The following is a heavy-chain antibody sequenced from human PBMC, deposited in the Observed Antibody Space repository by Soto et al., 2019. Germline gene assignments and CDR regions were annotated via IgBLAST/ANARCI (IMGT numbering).Heavy chain of an antibody. CDR1: GGSFKSGSYS. CDR2: VYHTGRT. Sequence: QVQLQESGPGLVKPSETLSLTCTVSGGSFKSGSYSWSWIRQPPGKGLEWIGYVYHTGRTSYNPSHKSRVSISMDTSKNQFSLNLDSVTAADTAVYFCASDFAYFDTWGQGTLVTVSS. D-gene: IGHD3-3*01. J-gene: IGHJ4*02. V-gene: IGHV4-61*01. CDR3: ASDFAYFDT.